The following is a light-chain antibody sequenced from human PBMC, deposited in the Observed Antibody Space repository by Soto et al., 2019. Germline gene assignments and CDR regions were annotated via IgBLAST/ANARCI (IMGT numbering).Light chain of an antibody. CDR3: QQTYSTPWT. CDR1: QSISTL. CDR2: GVS. Sequence: DVQMTQSPSSLSASVGDRVTITCRASQSISTLLSWYQRKPGKAPKLLMYGVSTLQSGVPPRFSGSGSGTALTLTISSLQPEDSAIYFCQQTYSTPWTFGQGTKVEIK. J-gene: IGKJ1*01. V-gene: IGKV1-39*01.